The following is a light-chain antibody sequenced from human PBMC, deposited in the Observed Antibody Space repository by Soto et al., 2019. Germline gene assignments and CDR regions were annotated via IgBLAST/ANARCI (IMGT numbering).Light chain of an antibody. CDR3: QQYGSSPWT. Sequence: ETALTQSPGTLSLSPGERGTVSCRASQTIRSNYLAWYRQTPGQAPRLLIYGASNRATGIADRFSGSGSGTDFTLIISRLEPDDFALYYCQQYGSSPWTFGQGTKVEIK. J-gene: IGKJ1*01. V-gene: IGKV3-20*01. CDR1: QTIRSNY. CDR2: GAS.